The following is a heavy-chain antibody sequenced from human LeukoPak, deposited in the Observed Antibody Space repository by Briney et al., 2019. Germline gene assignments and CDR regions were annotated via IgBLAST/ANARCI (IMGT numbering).Heavy chain of an antibody. CDR2: IYYSGST. Sequence: SETLSLTCTVSGGSISSSSYYWGWIRQPPGKGLEWIGSIYYSGSTYYNPSLKSRVTISVDMSKNQFSLKLSSVTAADTAVYYCARDRKGYFDWLLFYFDYWGQGTLVTVSS. CDR1: GGSISSSSYY. D-gene: IGHD3-9*01. V-gene: IGHV4-39*07. J-gene: IGHJ4*02. CDR3: ARDRKGYFDWLLFYFDY.